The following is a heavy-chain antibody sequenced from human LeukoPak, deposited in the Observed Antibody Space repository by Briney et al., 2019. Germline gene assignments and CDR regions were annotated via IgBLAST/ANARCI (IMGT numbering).Heavy chain of an antibody. J-gene: IGHJ4*02. CDR3: ARDRYGDYWFDY. CDR2: IYYSGST. CDR1: GGSISSYH. Sequence: SETLSLTCTVSGGSISSYHWSWIRQPPGKGLEWIGCIYYSGSTNYNPSLKSRVTILVDTSKNQFSLKLSSVTAADTAVYYCARDRYGDYWFDYWGQGTLVTVSS. V-gene: IGHV4-59*01. D-gene: IGHD4-17*01.